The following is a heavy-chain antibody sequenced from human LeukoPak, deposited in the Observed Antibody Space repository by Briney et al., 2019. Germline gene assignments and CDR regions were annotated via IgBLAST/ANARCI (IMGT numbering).Heavy chain of an antibody. CDR2: ISGSSSDI. CDR1: GFTFSNYA. V-gene: IGHV3-21*01. CDR3: ARREYDESSGYDY. D-gene: IGHD3-22*01. J-gene: IGHJ4*02. Sequence: PGGSLRLSCAASGFTFSNYAMSWVRQAPGKGLEWASSISGSSSDIYYADSVRGRFTISRDNAKNSLYLQMNSLRAEDTAIYYGARREYDESSGYDYWGQGTLVTVSS.